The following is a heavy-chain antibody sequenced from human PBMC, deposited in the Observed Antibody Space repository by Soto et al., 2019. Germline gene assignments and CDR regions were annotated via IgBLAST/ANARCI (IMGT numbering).Heavy chain of an antibody. D-gene: IGHD3-22*01. J-gene: IGHJ6*02. CDR2: IYPGDSDT. CDR1: GYSFTSYW. Sequence: GESLKISCKGSGYSFTSYWIGWVRQMPGKGQEWMGIIYPGDSDTRYSPSFQGQVTISADKSISTAYLQWSSLKASDTAMYYCARPAHLIYYYDSSGYYYDYYYYGMDVWGQGTTVTVSS. CDR3: ARPAHLIYYYDSSGYYYDYYYYGMDV. V-gene: IGHV5-51*01.